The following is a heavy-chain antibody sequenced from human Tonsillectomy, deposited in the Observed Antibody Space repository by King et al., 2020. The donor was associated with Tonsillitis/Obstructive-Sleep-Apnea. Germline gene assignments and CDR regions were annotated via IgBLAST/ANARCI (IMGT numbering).Heavy chain of an antibody. D-gene: IGHD2-21*02. CDR1: GYTFTSYY. V-gene: IGHV1-46*01. CDR3: ARDLSLCGGDCYNYYYGMDV. Sequence: QLVQSGAEVKKPGASVKVSCKASGYTFTSYYMHWVRQAPGQGLEWMGIINPSGGSTSYAQKFQGRVTMTRDTSTSTVYMELSSLRSEDTAVYYCARDLSLCGGDCYNYYYGMDVWGQGTTVTVSS. CDR2: INPSGGST. J-gene: IGHJ6*02.